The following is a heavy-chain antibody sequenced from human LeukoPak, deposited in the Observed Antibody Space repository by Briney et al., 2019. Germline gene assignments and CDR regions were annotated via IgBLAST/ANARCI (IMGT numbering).Heavy chain of an antibody. D-gene: IGHD3-10*01. CDR3: ARGGRTEWFGELSGLYYYYYYMDV. J-gene: IGHJ6*03. CDR1: GGTFSSYA. V-gene: IGHV1-69*13. CDR2: IIPIFGTA. Sequence: ASVKVSCKASGGTFSSYAISWVRQAPGQGREWMGGIIPIFGTANYAQKFQGRVTITADESTSTAYMELSSLRSEDTAVYYCARGGRTEWFGELSGLYYYYYYMDVWGKGTTVTISS.